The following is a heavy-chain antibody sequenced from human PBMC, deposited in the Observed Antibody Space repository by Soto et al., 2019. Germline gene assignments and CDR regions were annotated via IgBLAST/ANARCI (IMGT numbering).Heavy chain of an antibody. V-gene: IGHV3-74*01. CDR3: VRTSLVVAAATREDY. Sequence: EVQLVESGGGLVQPGGSLRLSCAASGFTFSSYWMHWVRQAPGKGLVWVSRINSDGSSTSYAASVKGRFTISRDNAKKTLYLQMNSLRAEDTAVYYCVRTSLVVAAATREDYWGQGTLVTVSS. J-gene: IGHJ4*02. CDR2: INSDGSST. CDR1: GFTFSSYW. D-gene: IGHD2-15*01.